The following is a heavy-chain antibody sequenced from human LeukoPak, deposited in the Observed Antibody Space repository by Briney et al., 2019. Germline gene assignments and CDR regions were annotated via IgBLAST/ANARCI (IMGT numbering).Heavy chain of an antibody. D-gene: IGHD3-22*01. V-gene: IGHV3-21*01. CDR3: AREPIVVVGRYAFDI. J-gene: IGHJ3*02. Sequence: GGSLRLSCAASGITFNSYTMNWVRQAPGKGLEWVSSISSSSSYIYYADSVKGRFTISRDNAKNSLYLQMNSLRAEDTAVYYCAREPIVVVGRYAFDIWGQGTMVTVSS. CDR1: GITFNSYT. CDR2: ISSSSSYI.